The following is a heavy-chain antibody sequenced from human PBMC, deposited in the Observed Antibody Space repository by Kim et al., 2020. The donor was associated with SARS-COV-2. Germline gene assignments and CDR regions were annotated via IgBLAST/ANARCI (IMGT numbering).Heavy chain of an antibody. D-gene: IGHD6-19*01. CDR2: FDPEDGET. CDR1: GYTLTELS. CDR3: ATVIAVAGANWLDP. Sequence: ASVKVSCKVSGYTLTELSMHWVRQAPGKGLEWMGGFDPEDGETIYAQKFQGRVTMTEDTSTDTAYMELSSLRSEDTAVYYCATVIAVAGANWLDPWGQGTLVTVSS. J-gene: IGHJ5*02. V-gene: IGHV1-24*01.